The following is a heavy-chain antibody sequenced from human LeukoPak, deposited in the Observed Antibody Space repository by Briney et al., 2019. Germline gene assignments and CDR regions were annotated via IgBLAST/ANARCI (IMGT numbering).Heavy chain of an antibody. J-gene: IGHJ6*03. CDR3: AREAPTNYYADV. CDR1: GYTFTSYY. V-gene: IGHV1-46*03. CDR2: INPSDGST. D-gene: IGHD1-14*01. Sequence: ASVKVSCKASGYTFTSYYMHWVRQAPGQGLEWMGIINPSDGSTSYAQKFQGRVTMTRDTSTSTVYMELSSLRPEDTAVYYCAREAPTNYYADVWGKGTTVTVSS.